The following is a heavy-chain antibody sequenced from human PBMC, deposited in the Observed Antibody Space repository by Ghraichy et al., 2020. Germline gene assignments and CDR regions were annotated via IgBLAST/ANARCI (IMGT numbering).Heavy chain of an antibody. V-gene: IGHV3-21*01. D-gene: IGHD5-12*01. CDR3: ANVDIVATIGGDYFYYAMDV. J-gene: IGHJ6*02. CDR1: GFTFSTYS. Sequence: GGSLRLSCAASGFTFSTYSMNWVRQAPGKGLEWVSSISSSSSYIYYADLVKGRFTISRDNAKNSLYLQMNSLRAEDTAVYYCANVDIVATIGGDYFYYAMDVGGQGTTVTVSS. CDR2: ISSSSSYI.